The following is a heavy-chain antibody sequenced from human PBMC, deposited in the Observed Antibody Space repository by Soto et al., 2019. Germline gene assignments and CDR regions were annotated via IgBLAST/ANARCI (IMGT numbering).Heavy chain of an antibody. D-gene: IGHD1-26*01. CDR2: IYYSGST. CDR3: ARDLIVGAPDY. J-gene: IGHJ4*02. CDR1: GGSVSSGSYY. Sequence: SETLSLTCTVSGGSVSSGSYYWSWIRQPPGKGLEWIGYIYYSGSTNYNPSLKSRVTISVDTSKNQFSLKLSSVTAADTAVYHCARDLIVGAPDYWGQGTLVTVSS. V-gene: IGHV4-61*01.